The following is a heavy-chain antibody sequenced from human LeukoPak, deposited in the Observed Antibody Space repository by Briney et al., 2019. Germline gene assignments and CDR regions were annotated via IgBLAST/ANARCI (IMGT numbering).Heavy chain of an antibody. J-gene: IGHJ5*02. CDR1: GFTFSSYS. CDR3: ARAMVRGVMQTGCWFDP. V-gene: IGHV3-21*01. Sequence: KPGGSLRLSCAASGFTFSSYSMNWVRQAPGKGLEWVSSISSSSSYIYYADSVKGRSTISRDNAKNSLYLQMNSLRAEDTAVYYCARAMVRGVMQTGCWFDPWGQGTLVTVSS. D-gene: IGHD3-10*01. CDR2: ISSSSSYI.